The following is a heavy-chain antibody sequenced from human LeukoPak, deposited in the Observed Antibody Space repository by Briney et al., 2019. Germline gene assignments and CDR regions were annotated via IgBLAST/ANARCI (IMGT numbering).Heavy chain of an antibody. D-gene: IGHD3-10*01. V-gene: IGHV4-34*01. Sequence: KPSETLSLTCAVYGGSFSGYYWSWIRQPPGKGLEWIGEINHSGSTNYNPSLKGRVTISVDTSKNQFSLKLSSVTAADTAVYYCALTPHVLLWFGYNYWGQGTLVTVSS. J-gene: IGHJ4*02. CDR3: ALTPHVLLWFGYNY. CDR1: GGSFSGYY. CDR2: INHSGST.